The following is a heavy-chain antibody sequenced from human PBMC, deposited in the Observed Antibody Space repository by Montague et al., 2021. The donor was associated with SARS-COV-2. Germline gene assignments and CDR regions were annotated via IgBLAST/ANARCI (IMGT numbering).Heavy chain of an antibody. CDR2: INSYGSST. D-gene: IGHD2-15*01. CDR1: GFTFSSYW. V-gene: IGHV3-74*01. CDR3: AIMGEVAATQYNWFDP. Sequence: SLRLSCAASGFTFSSYWMHWVRQAPGKGLVWVSRINSYGSSTSYADSVKGRFTISRDNAKNTLYLQMNSLRAEDTAVYYCAIMGEVAATQYNWFDPWGQGTLVTVSS. J-gene: IGHJ5*02.